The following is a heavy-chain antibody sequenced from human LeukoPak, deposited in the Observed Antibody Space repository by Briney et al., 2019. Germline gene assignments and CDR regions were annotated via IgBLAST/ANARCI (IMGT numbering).Heavy chain of an antibody. D-gene: IGHD6-19*01. J-gene: IGHJ5*02. V-gene: IGHV4-61*09. CDR2: IDTSGGT. Sequence: SETLSLTCTVSGGSISSSSYYWSWIRQPAGKGLEWIGHIDTSGGTNYNPSLKSRVTISVDTSKNQFSLELSSVTAADTAVYYCVRDHLAVAGMRLAWFDPWGQGTVVTVSS. CDR3: VRDHLAVAGMRLAWFDP. CDR1: GGSISSSSYY.